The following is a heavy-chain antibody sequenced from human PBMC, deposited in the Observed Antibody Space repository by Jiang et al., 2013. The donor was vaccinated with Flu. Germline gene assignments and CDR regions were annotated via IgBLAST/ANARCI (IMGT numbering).Heavy chain of an antibody. CDR2: IKSMSDGGTP. CDR3: YWILGSYNFDY. V-gene: IGHV3-15*07. Sequence: VQLLESGGGLVKPGGSLRLSCAASGFTFSSAWMNWVRQAPGKGLEWVGRIKSMSDGGTPDYAAPVKGRFAISRDDSKNTLYLQMNSLKTEDTAIYYCYWILGSYNFDYWGQGTLVTDSS. J-gene: IGHJ4*02. D-gene: IGHD5-18*01. CDR1: GFTFSSAW.